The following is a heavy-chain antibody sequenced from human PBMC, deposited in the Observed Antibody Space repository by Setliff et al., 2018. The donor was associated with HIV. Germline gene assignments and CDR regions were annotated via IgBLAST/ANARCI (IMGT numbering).Heavy chain of an antibody. CDR2: ISWDGGST. D-gene: IGHD5-18*01. Sequence: ETLSLTCAASGLTFDDYAMHWVRQAPGKGLEWVSLISWDGGSTYYADSVKGRFTISRDNSKNSLYLQMNSLRTEDTALYYCAKDIYPLVDIAIPDVWGQGTTVTVSS. J-gene: IGHJ6*02. CDR3: AKDIYPLVDIAIPDV. CDR1: GLTFDDYA. V-gene: IGHV3-43*01.